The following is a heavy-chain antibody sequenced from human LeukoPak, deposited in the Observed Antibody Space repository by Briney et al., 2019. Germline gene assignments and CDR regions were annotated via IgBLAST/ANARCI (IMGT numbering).Heavy chain of an antibody. D-gene: IGHD6-19*01. CDR2: INHSGST. CDR1: GGSFSGYY. J-gene: IGHJ4*02. V-gene: IGHV4-34*01. Sequence: PSETLSLTCAVYGGSFSGYYWSWIRQPPGKGLEWIGEINHSGSTNYNPSLKSRVTISVDTSKNQFSLKLSSVTAADTAVYYCARPNLYSSGWYRNQVGYYFDYWGQGTLVTVSS. CDR3: ARPNLYSSGWYRNQVGYYFDY.